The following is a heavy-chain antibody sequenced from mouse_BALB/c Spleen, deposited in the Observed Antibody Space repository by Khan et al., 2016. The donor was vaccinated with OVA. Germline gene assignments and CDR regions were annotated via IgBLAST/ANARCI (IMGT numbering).Heavy chain of an antibody. CDR3: AKGVWSYYFALDY. J-gene: IGHJ4*01. V-gene: IGHV2-6-5*01. CDR2: IWGGGTT. CDR1: GFSLTDYG. Sequence: QVQLKESGPGLVAPSQNLSITCTVSGFSLTDYGVSWIRQPPGKGLEWLGVIWGGGTTYYNSALKSRLGISKDNSKSQVFLKMNSLQTDDTDMYYCAKGVWSYYFALDYWGQGTSVTVSS. D-gene: IGHD2-10*02.